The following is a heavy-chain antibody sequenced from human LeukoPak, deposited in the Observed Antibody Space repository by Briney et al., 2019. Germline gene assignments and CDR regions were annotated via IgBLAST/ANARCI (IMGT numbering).Heavy chain of an antibody. J-gene: IGHJ4*02. V-gene: IGHV3-30*02. CDR1: GFTFSNYG. CDR3: VKDLSGAWSFDF. CDR2: IWYDGSNK. Sequence: GGSLRLSRAASGFTFSNYGMHWVRQAPGKGLEWVAIIWYDGSNKYYADSVKGRFTVSRDNSKNTLYLQTDSLRTEDTAVYYCVKDLSGAWSFDFWGQGTLVTVSS. D-gene: IGHD6-19*01.